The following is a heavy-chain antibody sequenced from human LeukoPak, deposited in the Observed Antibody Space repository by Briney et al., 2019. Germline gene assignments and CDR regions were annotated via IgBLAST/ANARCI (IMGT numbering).Heavy chain of an antibody. D-gene: IGHD2-2*01. CDR1: GFTFDDYA. CDR3: AKGRDKYQLLSKNWFGP. J-gene: IGHJ5*02. CDR2: ISWNSGSI. V-gene: IGHV3-9*01. Sequence: SGRSLRLSCAASGFTFDDYAMHWVRQAPGKGLEWVSGISWNSGSIGYADSVKGRFTISRDNAKNSLYLQMNSLRAEDTALYYCAKGRDKYQLLSKNWFGPWGQGTLVTVSS.